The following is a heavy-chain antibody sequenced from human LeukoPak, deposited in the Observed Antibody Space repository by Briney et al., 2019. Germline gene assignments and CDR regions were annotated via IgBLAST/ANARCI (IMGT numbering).Heavy chain of an antibody. V-gene: IGHV3-7*03. D-gene: IGHD3-16*02. CDR2: IKQDGSEK. J-gene: IGHJ4*02. CDR3: ARDRESLDYVWGSYRLFDY. CDR1: GFTFSSYW. Sequence: GGSLTLSCAASGFTFSSYWMSRVRQAPGKGLEWVANIKQDGSEKYYVDSVKGRFTISRDNAKNSLYLQMNSLRAEDTAVYYCARDRESLDYVWGSYRLFDYWGQGTLVTVSS.